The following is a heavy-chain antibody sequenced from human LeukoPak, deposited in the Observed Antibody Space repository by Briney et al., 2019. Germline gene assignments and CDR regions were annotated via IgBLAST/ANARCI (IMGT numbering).Heavy chain of an antibody. V-gene: IGHV4-31*03. D-gene: IGHD3-10*01. CDR1: ADSLSSGGHY. Sequence: AQTLSLTCTVSADSLSSGGHYWAWIRQLPGKVLESIGFIHHSGRYRHNASLKDRVDISVDASRKQFALRLRSVTAADTAIYYCARGGNRFGGFYFDYWGQGIQVIVSS. CDR3: ARGGNRFGGFYFDY. CDR2: IHHSGRY. J-gene: IGHJ4*02.